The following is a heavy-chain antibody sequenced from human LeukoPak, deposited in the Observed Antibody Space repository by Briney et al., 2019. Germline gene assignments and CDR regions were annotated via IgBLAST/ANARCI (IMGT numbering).Heavy chain of an antibody. CDR1: GGTFSSYA. V-gene: IGHV1-69*05. CDR2: IIPIFGTA. Sequence: SVKVSCKASGGTFSSYAISWVRQAPGQGLEWMGGIIPIFGTANYAQKFQGRVTITTDESTSTAYMELSSLRSEDTAVYYCAAEWGCSSTSCYTFDYWGQGTPVTVSS. J-gene: IGHJ4*02. D-gene: IGHD2-2*01. CDR3: AAEWGCSSTSCYTFDY.